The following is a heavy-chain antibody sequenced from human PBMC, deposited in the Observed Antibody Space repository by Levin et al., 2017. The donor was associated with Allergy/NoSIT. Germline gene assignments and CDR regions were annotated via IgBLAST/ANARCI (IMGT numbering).Heavy chain of an antibody. CDR1: GFTFSGSR. J-gene: IGHJ2*01. Sequence: GESLKISCAASGFTFSGSRIHWVRQAPGKGLVWVSRIISDGGRPSYADSVQGRFTISRDSAKNTLYLQMNSLRTEDTAVYYCARDPGSNSHDWYFDLWGRGTLVTVSS. CDR3: ARDPGSNSHDWYFDL. D-gene: IGHD6-13*01. V-gene: IGHV3-74*01. CDR2: IISDGGRP.